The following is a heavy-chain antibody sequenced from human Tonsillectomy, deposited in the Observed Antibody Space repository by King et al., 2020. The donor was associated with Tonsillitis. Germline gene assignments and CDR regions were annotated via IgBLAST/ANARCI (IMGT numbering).Heavy chain of an antibody. D-gene: IGHD6-13*01. CDR2: ISYDGSNK. CDR1: GFTFSCYG. V-gene: IGHV3-30*18. J-gene: IGHJ3*02. CDR3: AKFMYSSSWYAPNDAFDI. Sequence: VQLVESGGGVVQPGRSLRLSFAASGFTFSCYGMHWVRQAPGKGLEWVAVISYDGSNKYYADSVKGRFTISRANSKTTRYLQMNSLRAEDTAVYYCAKFMYSSSWYAPNDAFDIWGQGTMVTVSS.